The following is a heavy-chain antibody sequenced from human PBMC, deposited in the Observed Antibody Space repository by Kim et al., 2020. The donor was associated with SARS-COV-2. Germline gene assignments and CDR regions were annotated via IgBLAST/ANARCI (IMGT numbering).Heavy chain of an antibody. V-gene: IGHV3-23*01. CDR1: GFTFTGHA. Sequence: GGSLRLSCTTSGFTFTGHAMSLVRQAPGKGLEWVSSIDGSDGTTYYADSVRGRFTISRADSKNTLYLQMSALRGDDTAVYYCMIGGWGWIWDHWGQGTL. CDR3: MIGGWGWIWDH. D-gene: IGHD3-16*01. CDR2: IDGSDGTT. J-gene: IGHJ4*02.